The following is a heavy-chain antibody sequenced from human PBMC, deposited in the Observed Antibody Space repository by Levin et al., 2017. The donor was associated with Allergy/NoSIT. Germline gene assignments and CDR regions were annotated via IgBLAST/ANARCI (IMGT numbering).Heavy chain of an antibody. D-gene: IGHD3-22*01. CDR3: AALYYYDSSGYLHDY. CDR1: GFTFSSYS. V-gene: IGHV3-21*01. Sequence: PGGSLRLSCAASGFTFSSYSMNWVRQAPGKGLEWVSSISSSSSYIYYADSVKGRFTISRDNAKNSLYLQMNSLRAEDTAVYYCAALYYYDSSGYLHDYWGQGTLVTVSS. J-gene: IGHJ4*02. CDR2: ISSSSSYI.